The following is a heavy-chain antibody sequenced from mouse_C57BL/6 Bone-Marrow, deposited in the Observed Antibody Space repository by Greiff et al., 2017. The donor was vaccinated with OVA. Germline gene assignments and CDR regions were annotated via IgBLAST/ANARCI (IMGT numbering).Heavy chain of an antibody. Sequence: QVQLQQPGAELVRPGSSVKLSCKASGYTFTSYWMHWVKQRPIQGLEWIGNIDPSDSETHYNQKFKDKATLTVDKSSSTAYMLLSSLTSEDSAVYYCARSYYYGSDYAMDYWGQGTSVTVSS. D-gene: IGHD1-1*01. CDR2: IDPSDSET. CDR1: GYTFTSYW. CDR3: ARSYYYGSDYAMDY. J-gene: IGHJ4*01. V-gene: IGHV1-52*01.